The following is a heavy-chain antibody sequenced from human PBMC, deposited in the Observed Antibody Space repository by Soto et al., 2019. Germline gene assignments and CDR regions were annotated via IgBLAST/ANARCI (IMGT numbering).Heavy chain of an antibody. V-gene: IGHV3-23*01. J-gene: IGHJ4*02. CDR3: AKDGYAVTTGRAGY. CDR2: ISGSGGST. D-gene: IGHD4-17*01. CDR1: GFTFSSYA. Sequence: EVQLLESGGGLVQPGGSLRLSCAASGFTFSSYAMSWVRQAPGKGLEWVSAISGSGGSTYYADSVKGRFTISRDNSKNTLYLQMNSLRDEDTDVYYCAKDGYAVTTGRAGYWGQGTLVTVSS.